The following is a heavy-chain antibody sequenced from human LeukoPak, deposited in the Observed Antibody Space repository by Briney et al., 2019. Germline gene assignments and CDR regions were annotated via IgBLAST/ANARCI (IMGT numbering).Heavy chain of an antibody. V-gene: IGHV3-21*01. CDR1: GYTSSSYS. CDR2: ISVRSNYI. Sequence: PGGSLRLSCAASGYTSSSYSINWVRQAPGKGLEWVSSISVRSNYIYYADSVRGRFSISRDDARNSLYLQMDSLRGDDTAVYYCARLRRNSDRSGYYYYYDYWGQSTLVTVSS. J-gene: IGHJ1*01. CDR3: ARLRRNSDRSGYYYYYDY. D-gene: IGHD3-22*01.